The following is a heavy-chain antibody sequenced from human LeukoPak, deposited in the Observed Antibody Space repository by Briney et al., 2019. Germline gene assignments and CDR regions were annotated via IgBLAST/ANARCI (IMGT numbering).Heavy chain of an antibody. D-gene: IGHD6-13*01. CDR2: IKQDGSEK. CDR1: GFTFSSYW. V-gene: IGHV3-7*01. Sequence: GGSLRLSCAASGFTFSSYWMSWVRQAPGKGVEGVANIKQDGSEKYYVDSVKGRFTISRDNAKNSLYLQMNSLRAEDTAVYYCARDNGSNWYPEVYFDYWGQGTLVTVSS. CDR3: ARDNGSNWYPEVYFDY. J-gene: IGHJ4*02.